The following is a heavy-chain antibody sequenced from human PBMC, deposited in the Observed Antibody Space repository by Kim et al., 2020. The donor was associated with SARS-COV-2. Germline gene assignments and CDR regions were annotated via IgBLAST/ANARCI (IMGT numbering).Heavy chain of an antibody. D-gene: IGHD1-20*01. Sequence: SVKVSCKASGYTFTYRYLHWVRPAPGQALEWMGWITPFNGNTNYAQKFQDRVTITRDRSMSTAYMELSSLRSEDTAMYYCASPGITGTADAFDIWGQGTMVTVSS. J-gene: IGHJ3*02. V-gene: IGHV1-45*02. CDR2: ITPFNGNT. CDR1: GYTFTYRY. CDR3: ASPGITGTADAFDI.